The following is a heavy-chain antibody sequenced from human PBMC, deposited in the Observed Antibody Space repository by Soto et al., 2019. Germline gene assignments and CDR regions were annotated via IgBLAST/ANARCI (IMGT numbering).Heavy chain of an antibody. D-gene: IGHD3-22*01. J-gene: IGHJ4*02. V-gene: IGHV3-15*01. CDR2: IKSKTDGGTT. Sequence: GGSLRLSCAASGFTFSNAWMSWVRQAPGKGLEWVGRIKSKTDGGTTDYAAPVKGRFTISRDDSKNTLYLQMNSLKTEDTAVYYCTTAPSGYYDSSGNYGVDYWGQGTLVTV. CDR1: GFTFSNAW. CDR3: TTAPSGYYDSSGNYGVDY.